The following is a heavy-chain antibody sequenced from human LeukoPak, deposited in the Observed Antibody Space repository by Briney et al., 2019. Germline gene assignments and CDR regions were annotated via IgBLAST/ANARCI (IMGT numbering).Heavy chain of an antibody. CDR3: ARQIIAAGKNYYGMDG. Sequence: SETLSVTCAVPGGSISSYYWSWIRQPAGKRLWWIGRIYTSGSTNYNPSLKSRVTMSVDPSNHQFSLNLSSVTAADTAVYYCARQIIAAGKNYYGMDGWGQGTTVTDSS. D-gene: IGHD6-13*01. V-gene: IGHV4-4*07. CDR1: GGSISSYY. J-gene: IGHJ6*02. CDR2: IYTSGST.